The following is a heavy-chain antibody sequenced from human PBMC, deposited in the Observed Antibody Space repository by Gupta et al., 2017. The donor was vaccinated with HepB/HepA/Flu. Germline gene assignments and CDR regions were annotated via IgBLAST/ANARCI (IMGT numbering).Heavy chain of an antibody. J-gene: IGHJ5*02. D-gene: IGHD5-18*01. V-gene: IGHV4-30-4*01. CDR2: IYYSGST. CDR3: ARGVRDTAMVTGLWWFDP. CDR1: GGSISSGDYY. Sequence: QVQLQESGPGLVKPSQTLSLTCTVSGGSISSGDYYWRWIRQPPGKGLEWIGYIYYSGSTYYNPSLKSRVTISVDTSKNQFSLKLSSVTAADTAVYYCARGVRDTAMVTGLWWFDPWGQGTLVTVSS.